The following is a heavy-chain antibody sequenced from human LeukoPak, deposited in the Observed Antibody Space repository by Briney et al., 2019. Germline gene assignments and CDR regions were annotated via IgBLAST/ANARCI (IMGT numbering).Heavy chain of an antibody. CDR1: SGSISNYY. CDR3: AGWRDYYDSSGYSYWYFDL. V-gene: IGHV4-59*01. Sequence: SETLSLTCTVSSGSISNYYWNWIRQPPGKGLEWIGHIHYSGSTNYNSSLKSRVSISVHTSKNQFSLKLSSVTGADTAVYYCAGWRDYYDSSGYSYWYFDLWGRGTLVTVSA. J-gene: IGHJ2*01. D-gene: IGHD3-22*01. CDR2: IHYSGST.